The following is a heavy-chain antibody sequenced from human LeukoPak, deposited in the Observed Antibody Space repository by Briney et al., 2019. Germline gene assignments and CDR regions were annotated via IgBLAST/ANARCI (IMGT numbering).Heavy chain of an antibody. Sequence: SQTLSRTCAISGDSVSSNSAAWNWIRHSPSRGLEWLGRTYYRCMWYNDYAVSVKSRITINPDISKNQLSLQLNSVTPEDTAVYYCARDPNSSGWYGVLRAFDIWGQGTMVTVSS. CDR2: TYYRCMWYN. CDR3: ARDPNSSGWYGVLRAFDI. V-gene: IGHV6-1*01. J-gene: IGHJ3*02. D-gene: IGHD6-19*01. CDR1: GDSVSSNSAA.